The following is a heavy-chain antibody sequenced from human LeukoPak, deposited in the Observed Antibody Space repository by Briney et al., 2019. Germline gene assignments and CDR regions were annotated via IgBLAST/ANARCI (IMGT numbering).Heavy chain of an antibody. CDR1: GFTFSSYW. Sequence: PGGSLRLSCAASGFTFSSYWMSWVRQAPGKGLEWVANIKQGGSEKYYVDSVKGRFTISRDNAKNSLYLQMNSLRAEDTAVYYRARLIRFLEWLSFDYWGQGTLVTVSS. CDR3: ARLIRFLEWLSFDY. V-gene: IGHV3-7*01. D-gene: IGHD3-3*01. CDR2: IKQGGSEK. J-gene: IGHJ4*02.